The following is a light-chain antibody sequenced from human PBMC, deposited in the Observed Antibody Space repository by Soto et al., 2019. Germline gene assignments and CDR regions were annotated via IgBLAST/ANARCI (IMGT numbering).Light chain of an antibody. Sequence: EIVLTHSPGTLSLSRWDIASLSCRASQTITSSYLVWYQQKPGQAPRLLIYGASIRATGIPDRFSGSGSGTDFTLTISRLEPEDFAVYYCQQNGRSPPWTFGQGTKVDIK. CDR1: QTITSSY. CDR2: GAS. CDR3: QQNGRSPPWT. V-gene: IGKV3-20*01. J-gene: IGKJ1*01.